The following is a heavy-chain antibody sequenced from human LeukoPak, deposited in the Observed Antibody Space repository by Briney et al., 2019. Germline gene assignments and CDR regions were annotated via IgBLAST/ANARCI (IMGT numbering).Heavy chain of an antibody. V-gene: IGHV3-23*01. Sequence: GGSLRLSCAASGFTFGSYAMSWVRQAPGKGLEWVSTINGGGVNTHYADSVGGRFTISRDNSKNTLFLQMNSLRDEDTAVYYCAKDLYSNYGPADYWGQGNLVTVSS. D-gene: IGHD4-11*01. CDR1: GFTFGSYA. J-gene: IGHJ4*02. CDR2: INGGGVNT. CDR3: AKDLYSNYGPADY.